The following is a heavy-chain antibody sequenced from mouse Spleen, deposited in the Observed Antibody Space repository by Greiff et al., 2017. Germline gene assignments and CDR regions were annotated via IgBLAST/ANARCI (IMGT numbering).Heavy chain of an antibody. J-gene: IGHJ2*01. CDR3: TTGANYFDY. CDR2: IDPENGDT. Sequence: EVKLQESGAELVRPGASVKLSCTASGFNIKDDYMHWVKQRPEQGLEWIGWIDPENGDTEYASKFQGKATITADTSSNTAYLQLSSLTSEDTAVYYCTTGANYFDYWGQGTTLTVSS. V-gene: IGHV14-4*01. D-gene: IGHD3-1*01. CDR1: GFNIKDDY.